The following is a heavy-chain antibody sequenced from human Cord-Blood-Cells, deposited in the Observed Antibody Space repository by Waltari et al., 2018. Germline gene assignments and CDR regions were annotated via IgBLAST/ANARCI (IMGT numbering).Heavy chain of an antibody. CDR2: IYYSGST. J-gene: IGHJ5*02. D-gene: IGHD6-13*01. CDR1: GGSISSSSYY. Sequence: QLQLQESGPGLVKPSETLSLTCTVSGGSISSSSYYWGGIRQPPGKGLEWIGSIYYSGSTYYNPSLKSRVTISVDTSKNQFSLKLSSVTAADTAVYYCARQGSSSWFWFDPWGQGTLVTVSS. V-gene: IGHV4-39*01. CDR3: ARQGSSSWFWFDP.